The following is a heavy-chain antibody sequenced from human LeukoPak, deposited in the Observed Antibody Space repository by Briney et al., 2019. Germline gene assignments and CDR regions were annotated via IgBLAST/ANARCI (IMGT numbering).Heavy chain of an antibody. Sequence: GGSLRLSCAASGFTFSTYAMSWVRHAPGKGLEWVSASNSYDTYYADSVKGRFTISKDNSKNTLYLQMNSLRAEDSAIYYCAKGSSNGRPYYFDFWGPGSLVTVSS. V-gene: IGHV3-23*01. CDR3: AKGSSNGRPYYFDF. J-gene: IGHJ4*02. D-gene: IGHD6-25*01. CDR2: SNSYDT. CDR1: GFTFSTYA.